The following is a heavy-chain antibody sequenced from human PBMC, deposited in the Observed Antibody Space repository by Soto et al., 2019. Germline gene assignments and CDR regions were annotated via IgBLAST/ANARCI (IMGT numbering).Heavy chain of an antibody. V-gene: IGHV4-34*01. J-gene: IGHJ5*02. Sequence: SETLSLTCAVYGGSFSGYYWSWIRQPPGKGLEWIGEINHSGSTNYNPSLKSRVTISVDTSKNQFSLKLSSVTAADTAVYYCASRNYYFDWFDPWGEGTLVTSPQ. CDR3: ASRNYYFDWFDP. CDR1: GGSFSGYY. CDR2: INHSGST. D-gene: IGHD1-7*01.